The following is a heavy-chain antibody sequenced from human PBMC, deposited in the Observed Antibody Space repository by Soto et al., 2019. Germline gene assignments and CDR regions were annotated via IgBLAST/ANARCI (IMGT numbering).Heavy chain of an antibody. CDR1: GGTFSSYA. Sequence: QVQLVQSGAEVTKPGSSVKVSCKASGGTFSSYAISWVRQAPGQGLEWMGGIIPIFGTANYAQKFQGRVTITADESTSTAYMELSSLRSEDTAVYYCARLGRESEQLWLMERHGEKDWGQGTLVTVSS. V-gene: IGHV1-69*01. CDR3: ARLGRESEQLWLMERHGEKD. D-gene: IGHD5-18*01. J-gene: IGHJ4*02. CDR2: IIPIFGTA.